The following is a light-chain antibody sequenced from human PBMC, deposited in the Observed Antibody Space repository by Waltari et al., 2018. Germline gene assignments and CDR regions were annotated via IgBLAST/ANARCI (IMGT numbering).Light chain of an antibody. J-gene: IGLJ3*02. CDR2: EVS. CDR1: SRAIGNYNY. CDR3: CSYAREDIPLWV. V-gene: IGLV2-14*01. Sequence: QSALTQPASVSGSPGQSITISCTGTSRAIGNYNYASWYQQHPGRAPKLIIYEVSNRPAGVASRFSAFKSGRTASLTISGLQADDEAAYYCCSYAREDIPLWVFGGGTKLTVL.